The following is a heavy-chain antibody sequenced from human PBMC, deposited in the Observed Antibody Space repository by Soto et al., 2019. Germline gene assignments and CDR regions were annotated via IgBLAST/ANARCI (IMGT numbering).Heavy chain of an antibody. Sequence: QITLKESGPTLVKPTQTLSLTCTISGFSLSTSGVGVGCVRQPPGKALEWLALIYWDDDKRYSPSLKTRLTITKDTSKNQVVLTMANMDPVDTATSYCAHRRYNCSGGGIWSQAFDYWGQGPLVSVSS. J-gene: IGHJ4*02. D-gene: IGHD2-15*01. CDR2: IYWDDDK. V-gene: IGHV2-5*02. CDR1: GFSLSTSGVG. CDR3: AHRRYNCSGGGIWSQAFDY.